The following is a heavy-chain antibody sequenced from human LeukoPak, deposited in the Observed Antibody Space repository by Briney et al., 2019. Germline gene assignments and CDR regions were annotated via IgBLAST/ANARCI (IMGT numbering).Heavy chain of an antibody. CDR3: ARDLETAVVTPPTYYGMDV. Sequence: SETLSLTCTVSGGSIDNYYWSWIRPPPGKGLAGIGYIYFSGSTKYNPSLKSQVTISVDTSKNQFSLNLTSMTAADTAVYYCARDLETAVVTPPTYYGMDVWGQGTTVTVSS. J-gene: IGHJ6*02. CDR1: GGSIDNYY. D-gene: IGHD4-23*01. V-gene: IGHV4-59*01. CDR2: IYFSGST.